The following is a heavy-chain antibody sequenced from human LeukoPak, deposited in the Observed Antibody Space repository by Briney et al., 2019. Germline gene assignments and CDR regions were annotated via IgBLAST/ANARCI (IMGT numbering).Heavy chain of an antibody. CDR3: ASLYNDYGDY. V-gene: IGHV3-23*01. J-gene: IGHJ4*02. D-gene: IGHD5-24*01. Sequence: AGGSLRLSCADSGFTFRNYGMSWVRQAPGKGLEWVSGTIGSGDSKFYADPVKGRFTISRDNSRNTLYLHMNSLRVDDTAVYYCASLYNDYGDYWGQGALVTVSS. CDR2: TIGSGDSK. CDR1: GFTFRNYG.